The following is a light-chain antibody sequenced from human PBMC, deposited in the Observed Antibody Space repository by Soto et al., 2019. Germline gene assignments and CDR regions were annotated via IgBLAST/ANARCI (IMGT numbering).Light chain of an antibody. Sequence: EIVMTQSPATLSLSPGERATLSCRASQRVNSNLAWYQQKAGQAPRLLIYGTSTRATGIPARFSGSGSGTDFTLTISSLQFEDFAVYYCQQYNNWPRTFGQGTKVEIK. CDR3: QQYNNWPRT. J-gene: IGKJ1*01. CDR1: QRVNSN. V-gene: IGKV3-15*01. CDR2: GTS.